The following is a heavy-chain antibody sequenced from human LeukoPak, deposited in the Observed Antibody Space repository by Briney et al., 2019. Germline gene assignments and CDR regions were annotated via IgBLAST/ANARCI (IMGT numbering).Heavy chain of an antibody. J-gene: IGHJ4*02. CDR3: ARNGYTSGWYRN. D-gene: IGHD6-19*01. CDR1: GFTVSSNY. V-gene: IGHV3-53*01. CDR2: IYSGGST. Sequence: GGSLRLSCAASGFTVSSNYMSWVRQAPGKGLEWVSTIYSGGSTYYADSVKGRFTISRDTSKNTLYFQMNSLRGEDTAVYYCARNGYTSGWYRNWGQGTLVTVSS.